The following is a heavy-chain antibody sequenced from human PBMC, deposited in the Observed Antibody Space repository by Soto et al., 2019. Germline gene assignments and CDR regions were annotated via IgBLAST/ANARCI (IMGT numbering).Heavy chain of an antibody. Sequence: QVQLQQWGAGLLKPSETLSLTCAVYGGSFSGYYWSWIRQPPGKGLEWIGEINHSGSTNYNPPLKSRVTISVDTSKNQFSLKLSSVTAADTAVYYCARGIVVGYDYWGQGTLVTVSS. CDR2: INHSGST. V-gene: IGHV4-34*01. D-gene: IGHD2-21*01. CDR1: GGSFSGYY. CDR3: ARGIVVGYDY. J-gene: IGHJ4*02.